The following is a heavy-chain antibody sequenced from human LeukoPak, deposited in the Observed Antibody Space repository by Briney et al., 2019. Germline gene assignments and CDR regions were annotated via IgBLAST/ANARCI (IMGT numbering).Heavy chain of an antibody. V-gene: IGHV4-4*07. D-gene: IGHD2-21*01. Sequence: PSETLSLTCTVSGGSISSYYWSWIRQPAGKGLEWIGRIYTSGSTNYNPSLKSRVTMSVDTSKNQFSLKLSSVTAADTAVYYCARGSGGSQVLFRGDYYYYYMDVWGKGTTVTVSS. CDR3: ARGSGGSQVLFRGDYYYYYMDV. CDR2: IYTSGST. CDR1: GGSISSYY. J-gene: IGHJ6*03.